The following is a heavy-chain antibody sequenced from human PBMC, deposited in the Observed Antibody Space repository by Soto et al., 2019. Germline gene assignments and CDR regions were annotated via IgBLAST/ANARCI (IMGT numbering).Heavy chain of an antibody. CDR1: GGTFSRYA. V-gene: IGHV1-69*13. CDR2: IIPIFGTA. CDR3: ARDAQRHDYYDSSGFTSNWFVP. J-gene: IGHJ5*02. D-gene: IGHD3-22*01. Sequence: SVKVSCKASGGTFSRYAISWVRQAPGQGLEWMGGIIPIFGTANYAQKFQGRVTSSADESTSTAYMVLSSLRSEDTAVYYCARDAQRHDYYDSSGFTSNWFVPWGQGTLVTVSS.